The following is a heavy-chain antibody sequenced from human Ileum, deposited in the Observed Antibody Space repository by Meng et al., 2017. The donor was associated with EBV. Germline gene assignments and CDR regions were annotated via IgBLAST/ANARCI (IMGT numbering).Heavy chain of an antibody. CDR3: ARHLYCSGGSCSFIDH. Sequence: ASVPGLGKPSELLSHACMVSGGYSRSTSYYWGWIRQPPGKGLEWIGSIYYSGSTYYNPSLKSRVTISVDTSKNQFSLNLGSVTAADTAVYYCARHLYCSGGSCSFIDHWGQGTLVTASS. D-gene: IGHD2-15*01. V-gene: IGHV4-39*01. J-gene: IGHJ4*02. CDR1: GGYSRSTSYY. CDR2: IYYSGST.